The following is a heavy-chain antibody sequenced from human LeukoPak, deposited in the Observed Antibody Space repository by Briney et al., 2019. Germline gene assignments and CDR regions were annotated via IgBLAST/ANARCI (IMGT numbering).Heavy chain of an antibody. CDR2: ISSSSSYI. Sequence: GGSLRLSCAASGFIFSSNTMNWVRQAPGKGLEWVSSISSSSSYIYYADSVKGRFTISRDNAKNSLYLQLNSLRADDTAVYYCARDYYGSSRHAFDIWGQGTMITVST. J-gene: IGHJ3*02. CDR3: ARDYYGSSRHAFDI. CDR1: GFIFSSNT. V-gene: IGHV3-21*06. D-gene: IGHD6-13*01.